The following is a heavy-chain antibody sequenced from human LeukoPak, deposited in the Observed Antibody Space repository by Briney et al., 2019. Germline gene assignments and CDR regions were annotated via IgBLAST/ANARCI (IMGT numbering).Heavy chain of an antibody. CDR3: ARGWNDY. J-gene: IGHJ4*02. CDR1: GYTFTNYG. CDR2: ISAYNGNT. D-gene: IGHD1-1*01. Sequence: ASVTVSYKPSGYTFTNYGINWVRQAPGQGLEWMGWISAYNGNTNYAQKLQGRVTMTTDTYTSTAYMELRSLRSDDTAVYYCARGWNDYWGQGTLVTVSS. V-gene: IGHV1-18*01.